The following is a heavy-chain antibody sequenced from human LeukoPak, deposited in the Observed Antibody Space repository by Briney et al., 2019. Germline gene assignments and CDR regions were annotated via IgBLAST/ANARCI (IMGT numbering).Heavy chain of an antibody. CDR3: ARDLPYYDSSDDAFDI. D-gene: IGHD3-22*01. J-gene: IGHJ3*02. CDR2: IYTSGST. V-gene: IGHV4-4*07. Sequence: SETLSLTCSVSGDSITSSYWSWIRQPAGKGLEWIGRIYTSGSTNYNPSLKSRVTISVDTSKNQFSLKLSSVTAADTAVYYCARDLPYYDSSDDAFDIWGQGTMVTVSS. CDR1: GDSITSSY.